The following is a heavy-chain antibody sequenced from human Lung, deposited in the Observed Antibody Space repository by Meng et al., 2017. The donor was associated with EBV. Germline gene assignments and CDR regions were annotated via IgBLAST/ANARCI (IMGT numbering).Heavy chain of an antibody. V-gene: IGHV4-30-4*01. Sequence: QVLREESGPGLGKPSQPLSLTRTVSGGSISSGDYYWSWIRQPPGKGLEWIGYIYNSGSTYYNPSLKSRVTISVDTSKNQFSLKLRFVTAADTAVYYCAREGRSHQVGVSVYWGQGNLVTVS. D-gene: IGHD2-21*01. J-gene: IGHJ4*02. CDR3: AREGRSHQVGVSVY. CDR1: GGSISSGDYY. CDR2: IYNSGST.